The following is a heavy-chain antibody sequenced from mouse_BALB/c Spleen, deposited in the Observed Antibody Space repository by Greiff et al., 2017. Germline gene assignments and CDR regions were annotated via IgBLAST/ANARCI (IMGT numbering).Heavy chain of an antibody. CDR2: ISDGGSYT. J-gene: IGHJ4*01. V-gene: IGHV5-4*02. CDR3: ARGYYDYDAMDY. D-gene: IGHD2-4*01. CDR1: GFTFSDYY. Sequence: EVKLMESGGGLVKPGGSLKLSCAASGFTFSDYYMYWVRQTPEKRLEWVATISDGGSYTYYPDSVKGRFTISRDNAKNNLYLQMSSLKSEDTAMYYCARGYYDYDAMDYWGQGTSVTVSS.